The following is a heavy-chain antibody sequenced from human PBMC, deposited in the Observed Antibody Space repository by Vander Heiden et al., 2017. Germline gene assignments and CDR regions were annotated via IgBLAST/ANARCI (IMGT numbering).Heavy chain of an antibody. CDR2: IYYSGSA. V-gene: IGHV4-61*01. D-gene: IGHD1-1*01. CDR1: GDSVNSRNYY. CDR3: ATWNRWTFDN. Sequence: QVQLQESGPGLVKPSETLSLTCTVSGDSVNSRNYYWSWLRQPPGKGLEWIGYIYYSGSANYNPSLKRPVTISVDKSKNQFSLNLTSVTAADTAVYYCATWNRWTFDNWGQGSLVRVSS. J-gene: IGHJ4*02.